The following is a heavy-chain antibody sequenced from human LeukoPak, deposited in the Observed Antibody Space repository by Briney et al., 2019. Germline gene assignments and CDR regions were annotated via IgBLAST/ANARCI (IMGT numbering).Heavy chain of an antibody. Sequence: SETLSLTCAVYGGSFSGYYWSWIRQPAGKGLEWIGRIYTSGSTNYNPSLKSRVTMSVDTSKNQFSLKLSSVTAADTAVYYCARGDDIVVVVAATVGGFDIWGQGTMVTVSS. J-gene: IGHJ3*02. CDR3: ARGDDIVVVVAATVGGFDI. CDR1: GGSFSGYY. D-gene: IGHD2-15*01. V-gene: IGHV4-59*10. CDR2: IYTSGST.